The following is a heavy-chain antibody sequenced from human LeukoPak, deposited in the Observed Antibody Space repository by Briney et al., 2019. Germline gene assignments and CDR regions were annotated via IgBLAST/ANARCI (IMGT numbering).Heavy chain of an antibody. CDR1: GYTFTSYY. Sequence: ASVKVSCKASGYTFTSYYMHWVRQAPGHGLEWMGIINPSGGSTSYAQKFQGRVTMTRDTSTSTVYMELSSLRSEDTSMYYSARVRDGYNYAHFDYWGQGTLVTVSS. J-gene: IGHJ4*02. D-gene: IGHD5-24*01. CDR3: ARVRDGYNYAHFDY. CDR2: INPSGGST. V-gene: IGHV1-46*01.